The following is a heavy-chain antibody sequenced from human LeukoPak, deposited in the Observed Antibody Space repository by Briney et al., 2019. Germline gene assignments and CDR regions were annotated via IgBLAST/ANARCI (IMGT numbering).Heavy chain of an antibody. CDR3: ARDRYYGSGSRPSY. D-gene: IGHD3-10*01. V-gene: IGHV3-48*04. J-gene: IGHJ4*02. CDR1: GFTFSSYS. Sequence: GGSLGLSCAASGFTFSSYSMNWVRQAPGKGLEWVSYISSSSSTIYYADSVKGRFTISRDNAKNSLYLQMNSLRAEDTAVYYCARDRYYGSGSRPSYWGQGTLVTVSS. CDR2: ISSSSSTI.